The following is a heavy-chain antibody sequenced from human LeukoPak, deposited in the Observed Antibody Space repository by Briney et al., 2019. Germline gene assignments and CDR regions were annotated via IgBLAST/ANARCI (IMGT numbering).Heavy chain of an antibody. CDR2: ISYDGSNK. CDR3: ARDDYYGSGSRPGPTDY. CDR1: GFTFSSYA. J-gene: IGHJ4*02. D-gene: IGHD3-10*01. Sequence: PLGVLRLSCAASGFTFSSYAMHWVRQAPGKGLEWVAVISYDGSNKYYADSVKGRFTISRDNSKNTLYLQMNSLRAEDTAVYYCARDDYYGSGSRPGPTDYWGQGTLVTVSS. V-gene: IGHV3-30-3*01.